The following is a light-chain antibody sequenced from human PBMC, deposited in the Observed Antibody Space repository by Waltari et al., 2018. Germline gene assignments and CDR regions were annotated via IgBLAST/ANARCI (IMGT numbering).Light chain of an antibody. J-gene: IGLJ3*02. CDR2: KDS. CDR3: QSPDSSGTYWM. V-gene: IGLV3-25*03. Sequence: SDELTQPPSVSVSPGHTARITCSGDALPPRYISWYQQKPGQAPVLVISKDSERPSGIPERFSGSSSGTTVTLTINGVQADDEADYYCQSPDSSGTYWMFGGGTKLTVL. CDR1: ALPPRY.